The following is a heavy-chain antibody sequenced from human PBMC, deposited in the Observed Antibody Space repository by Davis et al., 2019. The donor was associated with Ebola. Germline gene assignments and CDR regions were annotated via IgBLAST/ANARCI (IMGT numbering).Heavy chain of an antibody. CDR2: IYYTGSA. Sequence: PSETLSLTCTVSGVSISRHYWSWIRQPPGKRLEWIGSIYYTGSAYYNSSLNSRVTISVDTSKNQFSLNLTSVTAADTAVYYCARAYGSSSGYFDHWGQGTLVTVSS. V-gene: IGHV4-59*11. CDR3: ARAYGSSSGYFDH. CDR1: GVSISRHY. J-gene: IGHJ4*02. D-gene: IGHD4-23*01.